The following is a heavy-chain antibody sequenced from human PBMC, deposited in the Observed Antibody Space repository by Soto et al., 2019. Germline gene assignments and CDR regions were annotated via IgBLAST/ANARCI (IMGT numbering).Heavy chain of an antibody. J-gene: IGHJ4*02. D-gene: IGHD6-13*01. CDR3: ARRGPGTYFDY. Sequence: EVQLLESGGGLVQPGGSLRLSCAASGFTFSSYAMNWVRQAPGKGLEWVSVISGSGGSTYYADSVKGRFTISRDNSKNTLYLQMNSLRAEYTAVYYCARRGPGTYFDYWGQGTLVTVSS. V-gene: IGHV3-23*01. CDR2: ISGSGGST. CDR1: GFTFSSYA.